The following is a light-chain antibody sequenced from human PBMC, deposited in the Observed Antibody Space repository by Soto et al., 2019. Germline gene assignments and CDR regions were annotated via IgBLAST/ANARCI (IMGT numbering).Light chain of an antibody. CDR2: AAS. CDR1: QSISNH. Sequence: DIQMTQSPSSLSASVEDRVIITCRASQSISNHLNWYQQKPGKAPKLPIFAASSLQSGVPSRFSGSRSGPDFTLTISSLQPEDFATYYCQQSYSSPPTFGQATKVDIK. V-gene: IGKV1-39*01. J-gene: IGKJ1*01. CDR3: QQSYSSPPT.